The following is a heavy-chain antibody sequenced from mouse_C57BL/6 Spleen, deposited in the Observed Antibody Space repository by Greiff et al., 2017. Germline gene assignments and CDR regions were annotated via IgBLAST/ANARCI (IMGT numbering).Heavy chain of an antibody. D-gene: IGHD2-4*01. CDR1: GYAFSSSW. J-gene: IGHJ3*01. V-gene: IGHV1-82*01. CDR2: IYPGDGDT. Sequence: QVQLQQSGPELVKPGASVKISCKASGYAFSSSWMNWVKQRPGKGLEWIGRIYPGDGDTNYNGKFKGKATLTADKSSSTAYMQLSSLTSEDSAVYFCARGGLRRGGAWFAYWGQGTLVTVSA. CDR3: ARGGLRRGGAWFAY.